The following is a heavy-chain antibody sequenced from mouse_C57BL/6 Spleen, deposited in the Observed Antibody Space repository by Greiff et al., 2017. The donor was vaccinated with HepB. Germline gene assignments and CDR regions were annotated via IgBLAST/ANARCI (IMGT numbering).Heavy chain of an antibody. Sequence: QVQLQQSGAELVKPGASVKMSCKASGYTFTSYWITWVKQRPGQGLEWIGDIYPGSGSTNYNEKFKSKATLTVDTSSSTAYMQLSSLTSEDSAVYYCARAGTPRGTDYWGQGTTLTVSS. V-gene: IGHV1-55*01. J-gene: IGHJ2*01. D-gene: IGHD3-3*01. CDR1: GYTFTSYW. CDR3: ARAGTPRGTDY. CDR2: IYPGSGST.